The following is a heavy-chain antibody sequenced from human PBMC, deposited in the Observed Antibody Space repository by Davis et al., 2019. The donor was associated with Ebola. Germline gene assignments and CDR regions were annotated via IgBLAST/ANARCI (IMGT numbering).Heavy chain of an antibody. V-gene: IGHV4-59*03. CDR1: GVSISRHY. CDR3: SERGSSV. CDR2: IYYTGSA. Sequence: PSETLSLTCTVSGVSISRHYWSWIRPPPGKRLEWFGSIYYTGSAYYNSSLASRATISVDTSKNQFSLKLTSVTAADTAMYYCSERGSSVWGQGTLVTVSS. J-gene: IGHJ4*02. D-gene: IGHD3-10*01.